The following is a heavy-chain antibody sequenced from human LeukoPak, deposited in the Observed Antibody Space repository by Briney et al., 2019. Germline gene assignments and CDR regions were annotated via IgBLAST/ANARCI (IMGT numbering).Heavy chain of an antibody. J-gene: IGHJ3*02. CDR2: ISYDGSNK. CDR3: ARGYGWDPEGDPFDI. V-gene: IGHV3-30-3*01. D-gene: IGHD1-26*01. CDR1: GFTFSSYA. Sequence: GGSLRLSCATSGFTFSSYAMHWVRQAPGKGLEWVAVISYDGSNKYYADSVKGRFTISRDNSKNTLYLQMNSLRAEDTAVYYCARGYGWDPEGDPFDIWGQGTMVTVSS.